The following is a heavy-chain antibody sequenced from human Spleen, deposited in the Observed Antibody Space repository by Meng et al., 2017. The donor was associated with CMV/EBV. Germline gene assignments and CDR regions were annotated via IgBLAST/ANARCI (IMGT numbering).Heavy chain of an antibody. D-gene: IGHD5-18*01. CDR2: IYHSGST. J-gene: IGHJ6*02. CDR1: NCSISSTYS. V-gene: IGHV4-38-2*02. Sequence: GSLRLSCTVSNCSISSTYSWGWIRQPPGKGLEWIGRIYHSGSTYYDPSLKSRVTISVDTSKNQFSLKLSSVTAADTAVYYCARDIGYRYYGMDVWGQGTTVTVSS. CDR3: ARDIGYRYYGMDV.